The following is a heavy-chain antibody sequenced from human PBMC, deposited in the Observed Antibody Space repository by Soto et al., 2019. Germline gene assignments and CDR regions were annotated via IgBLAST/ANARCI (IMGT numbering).Heavy chain of an antibody. CDR2: ISYDGSNK. CDR1: GFTFSSYG. Sequence: LRLSCAASGFTFSSYGMHWVRQAPGKGLEWVAVISYDGSNKYYADSVKGRFTISRDNSKNTLYLQMNSLRAEDTAVYYCAKDLFGLGVVTAIPYYYYGMDVWGQGTTVTVSS. D-gene: IGHD2-21*02. J-gene: IGHJ6*02. V-gene: IGHV3-30*18. CDR3: AKDLFGLGVVTAIPYYYYGMDV.